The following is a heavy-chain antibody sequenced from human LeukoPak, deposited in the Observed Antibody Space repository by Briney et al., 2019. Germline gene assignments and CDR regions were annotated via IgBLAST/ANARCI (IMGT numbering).Heavy chain of an antibody. CDR2: IYYSGRT. V-gene: IGHV4-39*01. CDR1: GGSISSSSYY. D-gene: IGHD1-1*01. Sequence: KPSETLSLTCTVSGGSISSSSYYWGWIRRPPGKGLEWIGSIYYSGRTYYNPSLKSRVTISVDTSKNQLSLKLSSVTAADTAVYYCARQPRNWNDFLDYWGQGTLVTVSS. J-gene: IGHJ4*02. CDR3: ARQPRNWNDFLDY.